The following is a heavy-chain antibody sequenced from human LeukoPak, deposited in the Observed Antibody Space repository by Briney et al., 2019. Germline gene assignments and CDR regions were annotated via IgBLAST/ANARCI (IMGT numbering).Heavy chain of an antibody. CDR1: GYTFTSYG. CDR3: ARADQRLYTSGWTYYFDY. Sequence: ASVKVSCKASGYTFTSYGINWVRQAPGQGLEWMGWISAYNGNTNYAQKLQGRVTMTTDTSTSTAYLDLRGLRSDDTAVYYCARADQRLYTSGWTYYFDYGGQGTLVTVSS. CDR2: ISAYNGNT. J-gene: IGHJ4*02. V-gene: IGHV1-18*01. D-gene: IGHD6-19*01.